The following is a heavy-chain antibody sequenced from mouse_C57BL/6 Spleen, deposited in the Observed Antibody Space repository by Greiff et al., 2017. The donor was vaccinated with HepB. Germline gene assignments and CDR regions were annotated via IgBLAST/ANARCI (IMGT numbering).Heavy chain of an antibody. CDR2: IRSKSNNYAT. CDR1: GFSFNTYA. V-gene: IGHV10-1*01. D-gene: IGHD6-1*01. Sequence: EVKLMESGGGLVQPKGSLKLSCAASGFSFNTYAMNWVRQAPGKGLEWVARIRSKSNNYATYYADSVKDRFTISRDDSESMLYLQMNNLKTEDTAMYYCVMLAFAYWGQGTLVTVSA. CDR3: VMLAFAY. J-gene: IGHJ3*01.